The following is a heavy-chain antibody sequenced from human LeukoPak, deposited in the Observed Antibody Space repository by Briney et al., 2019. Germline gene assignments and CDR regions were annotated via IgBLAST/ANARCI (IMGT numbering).Heavy chain of an antibody. J-gene: IGHJ4*02. Sequence: SETLSLTCTVSGYSISSGYYWGWIRQPPGKGLEWIGSIYHSGSTNYNPSLKSRVTISVDTSKNQVSLKLSSVTAADTAVYYCARGHSSVVTAIPYYFDYWGQGTLVTVSS. CDR2: IYHSGST. CDR3: ARGHSSVVTAIPYYFDY. CDR1: GYSISSGYY. V-gene: IGHV4-38-2*02. D-gene: IGHD2-21*02.